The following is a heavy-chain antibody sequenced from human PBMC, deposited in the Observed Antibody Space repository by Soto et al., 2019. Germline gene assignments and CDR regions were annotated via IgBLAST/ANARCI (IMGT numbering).Heavy chain of an antibody. CDR3: ASGTYYYDSSGYQDDY. D-gene: IGHD3-22*01. CDR2: IYSGGST. CDR1: GFTVSSNY. J-gene: IGHJ4*02. V-gene: IGHV3-53*01. Sequence: PGGSLRLSCAASGFTVSSNYMSWVRQAPGKGLEWVSVIYSGGSTYYADSVKGRFTISRDNSKNTLYLQMNSLRAEDTAVYYCASGTYYYDSSGYQDDYWGQGTLVTVPQ.